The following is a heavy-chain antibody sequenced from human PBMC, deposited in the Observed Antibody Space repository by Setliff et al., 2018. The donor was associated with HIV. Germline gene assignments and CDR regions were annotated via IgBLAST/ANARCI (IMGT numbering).Heavy chain of an antibody. J-gene: IGHJ4*02. CDR1: GGSFSGYY. CDR2: INHSGST. CDR3: ARPKLNVFDY. D-gene: IGHD2-8*01. V-gene: IGHV4-34*01. Sequence: PSETLSLTCAVYGGSFSGYYWSWIRQTPGRGLEWIGEINHSGSTNFNPSLKSRVSMSVDTSKNQFSLNLTSVTAADTAVYYCARPKLNVFDYWGQGTLVTVSS.